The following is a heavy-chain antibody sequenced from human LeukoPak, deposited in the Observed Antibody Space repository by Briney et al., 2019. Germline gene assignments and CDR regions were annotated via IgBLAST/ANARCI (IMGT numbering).Heavy chain of an antibody. V-gene: IGHV3-30*18. J-gene: IGHJ4*02. D-gene: IGHD5-18*01. Sequence: GGSLRLSCAASGFTFSRYGMHWVRQAPGKGLEWVAVISYDGSNKYYADSVKGRFTISRDNSKNTLYLQMNSLRAEDTAVYYCAKDWDTAMVTNYWGQGTLVTVSS. CDR3: AKDWDTAMVTNY. CDR1: GFTFSRYG. CDR2: ISYDGSNK.